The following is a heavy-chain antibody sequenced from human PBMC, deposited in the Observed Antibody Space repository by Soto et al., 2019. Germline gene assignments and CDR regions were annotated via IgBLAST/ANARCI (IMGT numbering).Heavy chain of an antibody. Sequence: GGSLRLSCAASGFTFSSYSMNWVRQAPGKGLEWVSSISSSSSYIYYADSVKGRFTISRDDAKNSLYLQMNSLRAEDTAVYYCARDLRWGKYYYGMDVWGQGTTVTVSS. J-gene: IGHJ6*02. CDR2: ISSSSSYI. CDR3: ARDLRWGKYYYGMDV. CDR1: GFTFSSYS. D-gene: IGHD3-16*01. V-gene: IGHV3-21*01.